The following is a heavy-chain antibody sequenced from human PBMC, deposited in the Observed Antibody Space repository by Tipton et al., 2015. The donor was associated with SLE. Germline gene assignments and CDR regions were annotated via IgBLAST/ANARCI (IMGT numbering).Heavy chain of an antibody. V-gene: IGHV3-30*04. D-gene: IGHD3-22*01. J-gene: IGHJ3*02. Sequence: SLRLSCAASGFTFSSYAMYWVRQAPGKGLEWVASISQHGDNKFYADSVKGRFSISRDNSENTVYLQMDTLRVDDTAVYNCARPPSSGYAFEIWDQGTTVTVSS. CDR3: ARPPSSGYAFEI. CDR1: GFTFSSYA. CDR2: ISQHGDNK.